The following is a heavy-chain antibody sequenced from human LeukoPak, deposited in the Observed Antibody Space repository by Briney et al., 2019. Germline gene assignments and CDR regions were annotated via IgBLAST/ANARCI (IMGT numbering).Heavy chain of an antibody. D-gene: IGHD6-13*01. V-gene: IGHV3-23*01. J-gene: IGHJ6*03. CDR1: GFTFSNSA. Sequence: GGSLRLSCAASGFTFSNSAMSWVRQAPGKGLEWVSAISGSVTSTYYADSVKGRFTISRDNSKNTLYLQMSSLRAEDTAVYYCAKPHIAATDYYYYYMDVWGKGTTVTVSS. CDR3: AKPHIAATDYYYYYMDV. CDR2: ISGSVTST.